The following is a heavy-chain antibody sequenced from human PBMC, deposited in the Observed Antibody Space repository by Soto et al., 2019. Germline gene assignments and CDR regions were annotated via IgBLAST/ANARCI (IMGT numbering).Heavy chain of an antibody. D-gene: IGHD2-15*01. CDR1: GFSVSTSGVG. J-gene: IGHJ6*02. CDR2: IYWDDDK. Sequence: QITLKESGPTLVKPTQTLTLTCTFSGFSVSTSGVGVAWICQPPGKALEWLALIYWDDDKRYSPFLQSRVTTTKDTYQTQVVLTMTNMDPVDTATYYCAHKGGRGAGMDVWGQGTTVTVSS. CDR3: AHKGGRGAGMDV. V-gene: IGHV2-5*02.